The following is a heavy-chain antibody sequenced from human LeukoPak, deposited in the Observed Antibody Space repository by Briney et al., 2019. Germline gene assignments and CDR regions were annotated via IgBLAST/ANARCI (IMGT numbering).Heavy chain of an antibody. V-gene: IGHV5-51*01. D-gene: IGHD2-8*01. CDR3: ARYETGYCTNGVCHHLNWFDP. CDR1: GYSFTSYW. J-gene: IGHJ5*02. CDR2: IYPGDSDT. Sequence: GESLKISCKGSGYSFTSYWIGWVRQMPGKGLEWMGIIYPGDSDTRYSPSFQGQVTISADKSISTAYLQRSSLKASDTAMYYRARYETGYCTNGVCHHLNWFDPWGQGTLVTVSS.